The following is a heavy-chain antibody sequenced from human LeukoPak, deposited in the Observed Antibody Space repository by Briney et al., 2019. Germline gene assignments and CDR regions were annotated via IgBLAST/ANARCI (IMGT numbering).Heavy chain of an antibody. Sequence: GGSLRLSCAASGFTFSSYAMRWPPQAPGKGLEGVSSNTGSGAETNSADAVKGRFTISRDNSKNTLYLQTSSLRNEDTAVYYCAKGPYIRTMWLFDSWGQGSLVTVSS. V-gene: IGHV3-23*01. CDR3: AKGPYIRTMWLFDS. D-gene: IGHD1-14*01. J-gene: IGHJ5*01. CDR2: NTGSGAET. CDR1: GFTFSSYA.